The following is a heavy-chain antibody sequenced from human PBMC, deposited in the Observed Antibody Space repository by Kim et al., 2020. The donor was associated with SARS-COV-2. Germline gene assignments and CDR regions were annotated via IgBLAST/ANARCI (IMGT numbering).Heavy chain of an antibody. CDR2: ISWNSDSM. V-gene: IGHV3-9*01. J-gene: IGHJ3*02. CDR3: AKQPIRDSSSWWSAAFDI. Sequence: GGSLRLSCTASGFTFDDYAMHWVRQTPGKDLEWVSGISWNSDSMVYADSVKGRFTISRDNAKNSLYLQMNSLRADDTALYFCAKQPIRDSSSWWSAAFDIWGRGTMVTVSS. D-gene: IGHD6-13*01. CDR1: GFTFDDYA.